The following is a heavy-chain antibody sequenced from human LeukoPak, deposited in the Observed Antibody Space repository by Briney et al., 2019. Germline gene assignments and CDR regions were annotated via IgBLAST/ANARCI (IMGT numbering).Heavy chain of an antibody. J-gene: IGHJ5*02. V-gene: IGHV1-24*01. CDR1: GYTHPELS. D-gene: IGHD3-10*01. CDR2: FDPEYGET. CDR3: ATGAMVRGVINNNWFDP. Sequence: GASVKVSCKVSGYTHPELSMHCVRQAPGKALEGRGGFDPEYGETIYAQKFQGRDPMTEDTSTDTAYMELSSLRSEDTAVYYCATGAMVRGVINNNWFDPWGQGTLVTVSS.